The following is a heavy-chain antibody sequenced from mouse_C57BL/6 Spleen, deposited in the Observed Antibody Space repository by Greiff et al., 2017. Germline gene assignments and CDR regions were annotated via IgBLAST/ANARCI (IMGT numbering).Heavy chain of an antibody. CDR1: GFTFSDYG. CDR2: ISSGSSTI. CDR3: AREYFDV. J-gene: IGHJ1*03. V-gene: IGHV5-17*01. Sequence: DVKLVESGGGLVKPGGSLKLSCAASGFTFSDYGMHWVSQAPEKGLEWVAYISSGSSTIYYADTVKGRFTISRDNAKNTLFLQMTSLRSEDTAMYYCAREYFDVWGTGTTVTVSA.